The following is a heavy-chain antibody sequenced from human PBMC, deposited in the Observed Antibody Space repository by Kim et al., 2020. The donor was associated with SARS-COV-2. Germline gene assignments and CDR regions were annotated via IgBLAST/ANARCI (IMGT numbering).Heavy chain of an antibody. D-gene: IGHD3-10*01. CDR2: ITSSGATT. V-gene: IGHV3-23*01. J-gene: IGHJ2*01. Sequence: GGSLRLSCAASGFTFRNYAMTWVRQAPGKGLEWVSTITSSGATTYYADSVKGRFTISRDNSKNTLYLQINRLRAEDTAAFYCAKWGSGKYNHFDLWGRGTLVTVSS. CDR1: GFTFRNYA. CDR3: AKWGSGKYNHFDL.